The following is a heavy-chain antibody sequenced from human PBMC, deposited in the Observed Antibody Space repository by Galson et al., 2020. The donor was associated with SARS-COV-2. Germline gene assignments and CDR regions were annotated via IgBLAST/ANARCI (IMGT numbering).Heavy chain of an antibody. V-gene: IGHV3-53*01. CDR1: EFTDSSNY. J-gene: IGHJ3*02. CDR3: AREGAAAGARSDAFDI. D-gene: IGHD6-13*01. CDR2: IYSGGST. Sequence: GESLRLSRAASEFTDSSNYMSWVRQAPGKGLEWVSVIYSGGSTYYADSVKGRFTISRDNSKNTLYLQMNSLRAEDTAVYYCAREGAAAGARSDAFDIWGQGTMVTVSS.